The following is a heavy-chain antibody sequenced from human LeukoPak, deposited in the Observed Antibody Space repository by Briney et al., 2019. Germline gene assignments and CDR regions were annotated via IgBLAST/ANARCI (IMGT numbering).Heavy chain of an antibody. D-gene: IGHD4-11*01. CDR3: AKSNDYSNFDFDY. V-gene: IGHV4-34*01. CDR1: GGSFSGYY. Sequence: SETLSLTCAVYGGSFSGYYWSWIRQPPGKGLEWIGEINHSGSTNYNPSLKSRVTISVDTSKNQFSLKLSSVTAADTAVYYCAKSNDYSNFDFDYWGQGTLVTVSS. CDR2: INHSGST. J-gene: IGHJ4*02.